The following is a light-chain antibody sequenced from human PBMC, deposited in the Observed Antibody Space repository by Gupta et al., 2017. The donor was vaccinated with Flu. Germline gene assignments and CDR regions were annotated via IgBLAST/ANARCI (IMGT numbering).Light chain of an antibody. V-gene: IGKV1-5*03. CDR3: QQDHTFYS. CDR2: KAS. J-gene: IGKJ2*03. CDR1: QSISSW. Sequence: DIQMTQSPSTLSASVGDRVTITCRASQSISSWLAWYQQKPGKAPKLLIYKASSLERGVPSRFSGSGSGTDFTLTISSRQPDDFATYYCQQDHTFYSFGQGTKMEIK.